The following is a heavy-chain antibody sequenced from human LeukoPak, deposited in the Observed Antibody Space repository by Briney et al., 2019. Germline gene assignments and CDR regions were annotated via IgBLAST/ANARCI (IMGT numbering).Heavy chain of an antibody. D-gene: IGHD5-24*01. CDR2: IYPGDSDT. CDR3: ARRHEMVEPAEFDY. CDR1: GYSFTSYW. Sequence: GESLKISWQGSGYSFTSYWIGWVRPLPGKGLEWMGIIYPGDSDTRYSPSFQGQVTISADKSISTAYLQWSSLKASDTAIYYCARRHEMVEPAEFDYWGQGTLVTVSS. J-gene: IGHJ4*02. V-gene: IGHV5-51*01.